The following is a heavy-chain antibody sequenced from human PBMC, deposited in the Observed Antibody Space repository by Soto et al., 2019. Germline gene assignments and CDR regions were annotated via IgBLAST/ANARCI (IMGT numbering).Heavy chain of an antibody. CDR2: ISYDGDNK. Sequence: GGSLRLSCAASGFSLSDNGMHWVRQAPGKGLEWVAVISYDGDNKYYADSVKGRFTISRDNSKNTVYLEMNNLRAEDTAMYYCAKGGSGNYLTYYYYYGMDVWGQGTTVTVSS. CDR3: AKGGSGNYLTYYYYYGMDV. CDR1: GFSLSDNG. J-gene: IGHJ6*02. V-gene: IGHV3-30*18. D-gene: IGHD3-22*01.